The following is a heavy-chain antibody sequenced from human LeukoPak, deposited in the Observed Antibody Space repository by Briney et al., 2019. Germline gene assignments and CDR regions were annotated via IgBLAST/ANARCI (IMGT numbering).Heavy chain of an antibody. Sequence: ASVKVSCKASGYTFTGYFVHWVRQAPGQGLEWMGWINPNSGGSNSAQKFQGRVTMTRDTSISTAYMEVSRLRSYDTAVYYCAREGDGGYCFDYWGQGTLLTVSS. CDR3: AREGDGGYCFDY. J-gene: IGHJ4*02. V-gene: IGHV1-2*02. CDR2: INPNSGGS. D-gene: IGHD2-21*01. CDR1: GYTFTGYF.